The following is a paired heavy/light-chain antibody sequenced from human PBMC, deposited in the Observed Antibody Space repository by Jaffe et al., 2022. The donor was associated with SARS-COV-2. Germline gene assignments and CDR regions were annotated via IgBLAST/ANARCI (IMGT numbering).Heavy chain of an antibody. J-gene: IGHJ5*02. CDR1: GDSVSSYSAG. Sequence: QVQLQQSGPGLVKPSQTLSLTCAISGDSVSSYSAGWNWIRQSPSRGLEWLGRTYYRSKWYLDYAESVKSRITISPDTSKNQFSLQLDSVTPEDTAIYYCTGGGLVRGGIGWTDPWGQGTLVTVSS. CDR3: TGGGLVRGGIGWTDP. V-gene: IGHV6-1*01. D-gene: IGHD3-10*01. CDR2: TYYRSKWYL.
Light chain of an antibody. CDR3: QQCYSVPIT. J-gene: IGKJ5*01. Sequence: DIVMTQSPDSLAVSLGERATINCKSSQSVLYSSNNKNYLAWYQQKPGQPPKLLIYWASTRESGVPDRFTGSGSGTDFTLTISSLQAEDVAVYYCQQCYSVPITFGQGTRLEIK. V-gene: IGKV4-1*01. CDR2: WAS. CDR1: QSVLYSSNNKNY.